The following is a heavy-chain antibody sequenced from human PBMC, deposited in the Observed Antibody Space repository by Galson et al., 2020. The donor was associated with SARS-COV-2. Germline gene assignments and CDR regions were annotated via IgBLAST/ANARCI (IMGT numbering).Heavy chain of an antibody. CDR2: IYSGGST. CDR3: ARGTYSSSWYSHYYYYYMDV. Sequence: GESLKISCAASGFTVSSNYMSWVRQAPGKGLEWVSVIYSGGSTYYADSVKGRFTISRDNSKNTLYLQMNSLRAEDTAVYYCARGTYSSSWYSHYYYYYMDVWGKGTTVTVSS. CDR1: GFTVSSNY. J-gene: IGHJ6*03. V-gene: IGHV3-53*01. D-gene: IGHD6-13*01.